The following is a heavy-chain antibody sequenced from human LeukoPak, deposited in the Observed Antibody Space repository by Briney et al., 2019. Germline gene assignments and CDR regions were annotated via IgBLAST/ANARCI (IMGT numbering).Heavy chain of an antibody. Sequence: SETLSLTCTVTSVSINNNYWSWIRQPPGKGLEWIGYIYYSGSTNYSPSLKSRVTMSVDTSKKQFSLQVTSVTAADTAVYYCARGSGAFDYWGQGTLVTVSS. V-gene: IGHV4-59*01. CDR1: SVSINNNY. J-gene: IGHJ4*02. CDR3: ARGSGAFDY. CDR2: IYYSGST.